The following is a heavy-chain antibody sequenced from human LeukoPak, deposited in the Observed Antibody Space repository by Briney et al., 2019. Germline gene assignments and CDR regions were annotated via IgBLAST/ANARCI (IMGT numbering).Heavy chain of an antibody. Sequence: SVKVSCKASGGTFSSYAISWVRQAPGQGLEWMGGIIPIFGTANYAQKFQGRVTITADESTSTAYMELSSLRSEDTAVYYCARDLPYNWNSRRFDPWGQGTLATVSS. CDR1: GGTFSSYA. V-gene: IGHV1-69*01. J-gene: IGHJ5*02. D-gene: IGHD1-7*01. CDR2: IIPIFGTA. CDR3: ARDLPYNWNSRRFDP.